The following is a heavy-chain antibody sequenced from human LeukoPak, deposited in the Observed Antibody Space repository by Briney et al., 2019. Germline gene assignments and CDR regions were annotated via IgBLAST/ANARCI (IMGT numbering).Heavy chain of an antibody. V-gene: IGHV4-59*01. Sequence: SETLSLTYTVSGGSISSYYWSWIRQPPGKGLEWIGYIYYSGSTNYNPSLKSRVTISVDTSKNQFSLKLSSVTAADTAVYYCAREPHSGSYQSYWYFDLWGRGTLVTVSS. CDR2: IYYSGST. J-gene: IGHJ2*01. CDR3: AREPHSGSYQSYWYFDL. CDR1: GGSISSYY. D-gene: IGHD1-26*01.